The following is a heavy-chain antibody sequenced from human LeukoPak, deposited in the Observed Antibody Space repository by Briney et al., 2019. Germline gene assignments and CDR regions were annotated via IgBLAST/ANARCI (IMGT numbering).Heavy chain of an antibody. Sequence: ASAKVSCKASGYPFTSYGISWVRQAPGQGLEWTGWISTHNGNTNYAQKLQGRVTMTIDTSTSTAYMDLTSLRSDDTAVYYCARALQVGATRFDAFDIWGQGTMVTVSS. V-gene: IGHV1-18*01. D-gene: IGHD1-26*01. CDR3: ARALQVGATRFDAFDI. CDR1: GYPFTSYG. CDR2: ISTHNGNT. J-gene: IGHJ3*02.